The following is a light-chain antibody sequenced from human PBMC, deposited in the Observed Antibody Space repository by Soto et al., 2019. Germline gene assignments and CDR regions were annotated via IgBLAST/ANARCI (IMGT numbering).Light chain of an antibody. CDR2: GAS. CDR3: QQYGSPPIT. CDR1: QSVSSN. Sequence: EIVLTQSPGTLSLSPGERATLSCRASQSVSSNLAWYQHKPGQAPRLLMYGASTRATGIPARFSGSGTGTDFTLTISRLEPEDFAVYYCQQYGSPPITFGQGTRLEIK. J-gene: IGKJ5*01. V-gene: IGKV3-20*01.